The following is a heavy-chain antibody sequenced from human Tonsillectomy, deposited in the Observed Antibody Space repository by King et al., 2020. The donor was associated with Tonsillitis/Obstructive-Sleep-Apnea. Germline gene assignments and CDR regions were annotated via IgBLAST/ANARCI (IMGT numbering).Heavy chain of an antibody. D-gene: IGHD2-8*01. CDR3: AREGAVMNAFDI. Sequence: VQLQESGPGLVKPSETLSLTCTVSGGSISSYYWSWIRQPPGKGLEWIGYIYXDGSTKYNPSLKSRVTISVDTSTNQFSLRLSSVTAADTAVYYCAREGAVMNAFDIWGQGTMVTVSS. V-gene: IGHV4-59*01. CDR2: IYXDGST. CDR1: GGSISSYY. J-gene: IGHJ3*02.